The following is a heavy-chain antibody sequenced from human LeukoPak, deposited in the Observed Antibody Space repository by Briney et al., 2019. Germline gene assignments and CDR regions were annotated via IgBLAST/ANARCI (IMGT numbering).Heavy chain of an antibody. CDR2: ISAYNGNT. D-gene: IGHD6-19*01. Sequence: ASVKVSCKASGYTFTSYGISWVRQAPGQGLEWMGWISAYNGNTNYAQKLQGRVTMTTDTSTSTAYMELSSLRSEDMAVYYCARETVAGTNWFDPWGQGTLVTVSS. V-gene: IGHV1-18*03. CDR3: ARETVAGTNWFDP. CDR1: GYTFTSYG. J-gene: IGHJ5*02.